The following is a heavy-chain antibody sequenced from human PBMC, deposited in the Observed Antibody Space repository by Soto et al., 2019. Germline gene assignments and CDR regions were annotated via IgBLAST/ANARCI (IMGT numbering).Heavy chain of an antibody. J-gene: IGHJ6*02. D-gene: IGHD3-10*02. Sequence: GGSLRLSCAASGFTFSSYGMHWVRQAPGKGLEWVAVISYDGSTKYYADSVKGRFTISRDNAKNTLYLQMNSLRAEDTAVYYCAKGATSPPYVYCYYYAMDVWGQGTTVTVSS. CDR3: AKGATSPPYVYCYYYAMDV. CDR2: ISYDGSTK. CDR1: GFTFSSYG. V-gene: IGHV3-30*18.